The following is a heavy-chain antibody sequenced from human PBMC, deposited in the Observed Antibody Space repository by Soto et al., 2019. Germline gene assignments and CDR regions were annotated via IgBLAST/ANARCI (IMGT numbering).Heavy chain of an antibody. CDR2: ISYDGSNK. J-gene: IGHJ6*02. V-gene: IGHV3-30*18. D-gene: IGHD1-7*01. Sequence: QVQLVESGGGVVQPGGSLRLSCAASGFTFSSYGMHWVRQAPGKGLEWVAVISYDGSNKYYADSVKGRFTISRDNSKNTLYLQMNSLRAEDTAVYYCAKDLGGKLELIPYYYYGMDVWGQGTTVTVSS. CDR1: GFTFSSYG. CDR3: AKDLGGKLELIPYYYYGMDV.